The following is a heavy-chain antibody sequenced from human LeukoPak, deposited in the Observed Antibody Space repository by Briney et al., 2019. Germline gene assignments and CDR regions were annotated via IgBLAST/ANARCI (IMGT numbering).Heavy chain of an antibody. CDR3: ARHIVAGEYYYYAMDV. Sequence: SETLSLTCTVSGGSVSTNNYYWAWIRQPPGMGLEWIANIYYSGSTYYNPSLKSRVTVSVDTSKDQFSLKLNSVTAADTAVYYCARHIVAGEYYYYAMDVWGQGTTVTVSS. V-gene: IGHV4-39*01. CDR2: IYYSGST. CDR1: GGSVSTNNYY. J-gene: IGHJ6*02. D-gene: IGHD5-12*01.